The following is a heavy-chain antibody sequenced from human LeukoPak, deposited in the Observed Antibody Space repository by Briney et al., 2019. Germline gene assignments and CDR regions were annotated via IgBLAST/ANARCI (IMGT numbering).Heavy chain of an antibody. CDR3: ARVTYDSSAVDAFDI. CDR1: GFTFRDYF. D-gene: IGHD3-22*01. V-gene: IGHV3-11*01. Sequence: PGGSLRLSCAASGFTFRDYFMSWIRQAPGKGLEWVAYTNTAGNTIYYADSMKGRFTISRDNAKNSLYLQMNTLRAEDTAVYYCARVTYDSSAVDAFDIWGQGTMVTVSP. CDR2: TNTAGNTI. J-gene: IGHJ3*02.